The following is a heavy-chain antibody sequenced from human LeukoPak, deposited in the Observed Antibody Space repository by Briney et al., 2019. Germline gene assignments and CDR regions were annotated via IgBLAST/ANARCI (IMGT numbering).Heavy chain of an antibody. CDR3: AKGRSGYDSSGNVFDY. V-gene: IGHV3-30*02. D-gene: IGHD3-22*01. CDR1: GFTFSSYG. CDR2: IRYDGSNK. Sequence: GGSLRLSCAASGFTFSSYGMHWVRQAPGKGLEWVAFIRYDGSNKYYADSVKGRFTISRDNSKNTLYLQMNSLRAEDTAVYYCAKGRSGYDSSGNVFDYWGQGTLVTVSS. J-gene: IGHJ4*02.